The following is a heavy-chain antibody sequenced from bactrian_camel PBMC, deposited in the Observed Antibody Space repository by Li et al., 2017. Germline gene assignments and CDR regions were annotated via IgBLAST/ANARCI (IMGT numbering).Heavy chain of an antibody. D-gene: IGHD6*01. Sequence: HVQLVESGGGSVKAGGSLRLSCAGSGYTYEYYCMGWFRQAPGKGREKVATIDSDGYVDFADSAKGRFTISYDTAKTTLYLQMNDLQPEDSGMYFCAAEPGFWPSWGDFSWDNVDIYSYWGQGTQVTVS. CDR1: GYTYEYYC. J-gene: IGHJ4*01. V-gene: IGHV3S55*01. CDR3: AAEPGFWPSWGDFSWDNVDIYSY. CDR2: IDSDGYV.